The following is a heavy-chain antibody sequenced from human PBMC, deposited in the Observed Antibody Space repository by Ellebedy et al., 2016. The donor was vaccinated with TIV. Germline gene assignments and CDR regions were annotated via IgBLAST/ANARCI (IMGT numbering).Heavy chain of an antibody. J-gene: IGHJ4*02. D-gene: IGHD4-17*01. CDR3: ANFGYGDRL. V-gene: IGHV3-23*01. CDR2: ISGSGGST. Sequence: GESLKISXAASGFTFSSYAMSWVRQAPGKGLEWVSAISGSGGSTYYADSVKGRFTISRDNSKNTLYLQMNSLRAEDTAVYYCANFGYGDRLWGQGTLVTVSS. CDR1: GFTFSSYA.